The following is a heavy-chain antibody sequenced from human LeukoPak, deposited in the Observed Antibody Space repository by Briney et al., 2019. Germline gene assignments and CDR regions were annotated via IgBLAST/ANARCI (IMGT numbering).Heavy chain of an antibody. J-gene: IGHJ4*02. CDR2: IYHIGNS. CDR1: GPSISSDYY. D-gene: IGHD3-22*01. CDR3: ARGRYDSSGFDY. V-gene: IGHV4-38-2*02. Sequence: SETLSLTCTVSGPSISSDYYWAWIRQPPGKGLEWIGSIYHIGNSYYNPSLKSRVIISLDTSKNQFSLKLSSVTAADTAVYYCARGRYDSSGFDYWGQGTLVTVSS.